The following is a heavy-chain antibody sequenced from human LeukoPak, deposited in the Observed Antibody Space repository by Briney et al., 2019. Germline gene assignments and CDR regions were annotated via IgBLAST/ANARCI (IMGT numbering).Heavy chain of an antibody. Sequence: GGSLRLSCAASGSTFSSYAMSWVRQAPGKGLDWVSVISGSGGTASYAESVKGRSTISRDNSKNTLYLQMNSLRAEDTAVYYCAKDRSGSYSQGLDYWGQGTLVTVSS. V-gene: IGHV3-23*01. CDR2: ISGSGGTA. CDR3: AKDRSGSYSQGLDY. D-gene: IGHD1-26*01. CDR1: GSTFSSYA. J-gene: IGHJ4*02.